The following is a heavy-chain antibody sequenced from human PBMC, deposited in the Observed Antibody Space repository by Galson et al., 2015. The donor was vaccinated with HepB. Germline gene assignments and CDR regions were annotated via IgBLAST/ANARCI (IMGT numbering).Heavy chain of an antibody. V-gene: IGHV1-18*04. Sequence: SVKVSCKASGYTFTSYGISWVRQAPVQGLEWMGWISAYNGNTNYAQKLQGRVTMTTDTSTSTAYMELRSLRSDDTAVYYCARAYYYDSSGYYSPLDYWGQGTLVTVSS. J-gene: IGHJ4*02. CDR2: ISAYNGNT. CDR3: ARAYYYDSSGYYSPLDY. CDR1: GYTFTSYG. D-gene: IGHD3-22*01.